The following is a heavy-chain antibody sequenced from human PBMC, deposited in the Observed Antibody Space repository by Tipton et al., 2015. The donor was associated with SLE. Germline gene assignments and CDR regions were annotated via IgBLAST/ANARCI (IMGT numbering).Heavy chain of an antibody. D-gene: IGHD6-6*01. CDR3: ARDGSSDSFDY. J-gene: IGHJ4*02. V-gene: IGHV4-30-4*01. CDR2: IYYSGST. Sequence: TLSLTCTVSGGSISSGDYYWSWIRQPPGKGLEWIGYIYYSGSTYYNPSLKSRVTISVDTSKNQFSLNLSSVTAADTAVYYCARDGSSDSFDYWGLGTLVTVSS. CDR1: GGSISSGDYY.